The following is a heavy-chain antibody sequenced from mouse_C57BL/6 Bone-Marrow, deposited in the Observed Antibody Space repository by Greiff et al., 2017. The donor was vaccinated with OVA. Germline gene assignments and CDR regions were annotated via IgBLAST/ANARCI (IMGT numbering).Heavy chain of an antibody. V-gene: IGHV2-2*01. D-gene: IGHD1-1*01. CDR1: GFSLTSYG. Sequence: QVQLQESGPGLVQPSQCLSITCTVSGFSLTSYGVHWVRQSPGKGLEWLGVIWSGGSTDYNAAFIYRLCISKEHSTSQVFIKMNRLQADDTAIYYCARKWGTTVVANWYFDVWGTGTTVTVSS. CDR2: IWSGGST. CDR3: ARKWGTTVVANWYFDV. J-gene: IGHJ1*03.